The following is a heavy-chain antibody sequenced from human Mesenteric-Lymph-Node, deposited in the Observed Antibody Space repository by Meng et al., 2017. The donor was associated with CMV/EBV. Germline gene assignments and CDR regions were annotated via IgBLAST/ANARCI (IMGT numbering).Heavy chain of an antibody. CDR2: IYYLGST. CDR1: GGSLSSYF. V-gene: IGHV4-59*01. CDR3: ARDQNPYYYYGMDV. J-gene: IGHJ6*02. Sequence: GSLRLSCTVSGGSLSSYFWSWIRQPPGKGLEWIGSIYYLGSTNYNPSLKSRVFISVDTSKSQFSLKLSSVTAADTAVYYCARDQNPYYYYGMDVWGQGTTVTVSS.